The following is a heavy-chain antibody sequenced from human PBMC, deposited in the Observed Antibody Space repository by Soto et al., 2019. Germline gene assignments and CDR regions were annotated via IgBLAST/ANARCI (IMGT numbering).Heavy chain of an antibody. CDR2: IKSKTDGGTT. J-gene: IGHJ6*02. V-gene: IGHV3-15*01. CDR1: GFTFSSYG. Sequence: VQLVESGGGVVQPGRSLRLSCAASGFTFSSYGMHWVRQAPGKGLEWVGRIKSKTDGGTTDYAAPVKGRFTISRDDSKNTLYLQMNSLKTEDTAVYYCTTDELGDYYYYGMDVWGQGTTVTVSS. D-gene: IGHD3-16*01. CDR3: TTDELGDYYYYGMDV.